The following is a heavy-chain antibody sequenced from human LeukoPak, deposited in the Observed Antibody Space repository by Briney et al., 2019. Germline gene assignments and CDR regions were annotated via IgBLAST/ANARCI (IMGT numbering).Heavy chain of an antibody. CDR2: IWYDGSNK. CDR1: GFTFSSYG. Sequence: GGSLRLSCAASGFTFSSYGMHWVRQAPGKGLEWVAVIWYDGSNKYYADSVKGRFTISRDNSKNTLYLQMNSLRAGDTAVYYCARSDGYDSLFDYWGQGTLVTVSS. V-gene: IGHV3-33*01. J-gene: IGHJ4*02. D-gene: IGHD5-12*01. CDR3: ARSDGYDSLFDY.